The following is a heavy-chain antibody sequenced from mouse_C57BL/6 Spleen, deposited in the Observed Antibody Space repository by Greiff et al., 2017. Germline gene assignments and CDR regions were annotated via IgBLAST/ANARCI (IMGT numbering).Heavy chain of an antibody. V-gene: IGHV14-2*01. J-gene: IGHJ2*01. CDR3: TALHYGYDGEYYFDY. CDR2: IDPEDGET. CDR1: GFNIKDYY. Sequence: EVQLQESGAELVKPGASVKLSCTASGFNIKDYYMHWVKQRTEQCLEWIGRIDPEDGETKYAPKVQGKATITADTSSNTAYLVRSSLTSEDTAVYYCTALHYGYDGEYYFDYWGQSTTLTVSS. D-gene: IGHD2-2*01.